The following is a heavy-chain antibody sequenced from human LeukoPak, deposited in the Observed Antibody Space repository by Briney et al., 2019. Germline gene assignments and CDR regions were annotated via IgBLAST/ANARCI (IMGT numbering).Heavy chain of an antibody. CDR3: AREISGSYYNPLGYMDV. D-gene: IGHD3-10*01. V-gene: IGHV4-4*07. Sequence: SETLSLTCTVSGGSISLYYWNWIRQPAGKGLEWIGRIFTSGITNYNPSLKSRVTMSVDTSKSQFSLALSSVTAADTAVYYCAREISGSYYNPLGYMDVWGKGSTVTVAS. CDR2: IFTSGIT. J-gene: IGHJ6*03. CDR1: GGSISLYY.